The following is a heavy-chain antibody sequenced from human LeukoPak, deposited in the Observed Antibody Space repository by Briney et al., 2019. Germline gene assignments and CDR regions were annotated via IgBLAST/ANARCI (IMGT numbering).Heavy chain of an antibody. D-gene: IGHD3-22*01. CDR3: AREYYSDSSGSDY. CDR1: GFTVSSNY. J-gene: IGHJ4*02. V-gene: IGHV3-7*05. CDR2: INQDGSEK. Sequence: PGGSLRLSCAASGFTVSSNYMSWVRQAPGKGLEWVANINQDGSEKYSVDSVKGRFTISRDNAKNSLYLQMNSLRAEDTAVYYCAREYYSDSSGSDYWGQGTLVTVSS.